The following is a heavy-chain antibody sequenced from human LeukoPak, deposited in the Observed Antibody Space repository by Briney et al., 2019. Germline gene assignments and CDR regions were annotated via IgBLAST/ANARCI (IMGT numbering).Heavy chain of an antibody. J-gene: IGHJ3*02. Sequence: PSETLSLTCSVSGDSISIYYWNWIRQPPGKGLEWIGYIDHTGSTNYNPSLNSHVTISRDTSTNHFSLKLSSVTAADTAVYYCARAGDLGAFDIWGQGTMVTVSS. V-gene: IGHV4-59*01. CDR2: IDHTGST. CDR1: GDSISIYY. CDR3: ARAGDLGAFDI. D-gene: IGHD3-16*01.